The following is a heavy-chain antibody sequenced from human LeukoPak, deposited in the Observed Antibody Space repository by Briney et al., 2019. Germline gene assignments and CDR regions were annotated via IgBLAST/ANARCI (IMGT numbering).Heavy chain of an antibody. CDR1: GGTFSSYT. V-gene: IGHV1-69*13. D-gene: IGHD6-19*01. CDR3: ARDSSGYSSGWYPDY. J-gene: IGHJ4*02. CDR2: IIPIFGTA. Sequence: SVKVSCKASGGTFSSYTISWVRQAPGQGLEWMGGIIPIFGTANYAQKFQGRVTITADESTSTAYMELSSLRSEDTAVYYCARDSSGYSSGWYPDYWGQGTLVTVSS.